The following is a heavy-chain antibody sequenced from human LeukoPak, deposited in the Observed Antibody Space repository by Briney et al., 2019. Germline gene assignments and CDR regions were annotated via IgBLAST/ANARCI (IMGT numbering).Heavy chain of an antibody. CDR3: ARTYYGSGSYYGY. Sequence: ASVMVSCKASGYTFTSYDINWVRQATGRGLEWMGWMNPNSGNTGYAQKFQGRVTMTRNTSISTAYMVLSSLRSEDTAVYYCARTYYGSGSYYGYWGQGILVTVSS. J-gene: IGHJ4*02. D-gene: IGHD3-10*01. V-gene: IGHV1-8*01. CDR2: MNPNSGNT. CDR1: GYTFTSYD.